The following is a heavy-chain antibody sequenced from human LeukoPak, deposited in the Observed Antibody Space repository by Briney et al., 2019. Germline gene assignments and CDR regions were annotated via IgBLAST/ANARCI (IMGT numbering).Heavy chain of an antibody. CDR3: ARATRSFDY. Sequence: PGDSLRLSCAASGFIFSDYSMNWVRQAPGKGLAWISYINKDSSTIYYADSVIGRFTISRDNAENSLYLQLNSLTDEDTAVYYCARATRSFDYWGRGTLVTVSS. V-gene: IGHV3-48*02. CDR2: INKDSSTI. CDR1: GFIFSDYS. J-gene: IGHJ4*02. D-gene: IGHD6-6*01.